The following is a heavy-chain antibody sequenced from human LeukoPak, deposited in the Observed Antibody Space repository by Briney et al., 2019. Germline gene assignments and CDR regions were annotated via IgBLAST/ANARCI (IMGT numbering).Heavy chain of an antibody. V-gene: IGHV3-66*02. D-gene: IGHD3-22*01. Sequence: PGGSLRLSCAASGFTVSSSYTSWVRQAPGKGLEWGSVIYSGGSTYYADSVKGRFTISTDNSKNTLYLQMNSLRAEDTAVYYCATEGQYYDSSGYPTWTFDSWGQGTLVTVSS. CDR3: ATEGQYYDSSGYPTWTFDS. J-gene: IGHJ4*02. CDR1: GFTVSSSY. CDR2: IYSGGST.